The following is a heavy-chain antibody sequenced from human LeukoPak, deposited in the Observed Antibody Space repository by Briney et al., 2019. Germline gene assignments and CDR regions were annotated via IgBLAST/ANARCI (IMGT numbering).Heavy chain of an antibody. CDR3: ASSGSGIYALDY. V-gene: IGHV4-59*01. J-gene: IGHJ4*02. D-gene: IGHD3-10*01. CDR2: IYYSGST. CDR1: GGSLSGYY. Sequence: PSETLSLTCTVSGGSLSGYYWSWIRQPPGKGLEWIGYIYYSGSTNYNPSLKSRVTISVDTSKNQFSLKLSSVTAADTAVYYCASSGSGIYALDYWGQGTLVTVSS.